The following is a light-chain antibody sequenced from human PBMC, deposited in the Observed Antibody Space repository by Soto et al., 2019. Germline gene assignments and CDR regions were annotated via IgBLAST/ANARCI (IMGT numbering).Light chain of an antibody. CDR3: QQYYSPFLT. Sequence: DIVMTQSPDSLAVSLGERATINCKSSQSVLYSPNNKNYLAWYQQKPGQPPKLLIYWASTRESRVPDRFSGSGSGTDFTLTISSLQAADVAVYYCQQYYSPFLTFGGGTKVEIK. J-gene: IGKJ4*01. V-gene: IGKV4-1*01. CDR2: WAS. CDR1: QSVLYSPNNKNY.